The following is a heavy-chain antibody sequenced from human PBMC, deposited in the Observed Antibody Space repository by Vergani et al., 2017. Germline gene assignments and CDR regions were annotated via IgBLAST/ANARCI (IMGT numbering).Heavy chain of an antibody. D-gene: IGHD5-24*01. V-gene: IGHV4-31*03. CDR3: ARVRDRYNYGYYCYYYFMDV. CDR2: IYYSGST. CDR1: GGSISSGGYY. J-gene: IGHJ6*03. Sequence: QVQLQESGPGLVKPSETLSLPCTVSGGSISSGGYYWSWIRQHPGKGLEWIGYIYYSGSTYYNPSLKSRVTISGDTSKNQFSLKLSSVTAADTAVYYCARVRDRYNYGYYCYYYFMDVWREWTTV.